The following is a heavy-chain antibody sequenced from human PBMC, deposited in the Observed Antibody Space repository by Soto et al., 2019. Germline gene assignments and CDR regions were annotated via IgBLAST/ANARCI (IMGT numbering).Heavy chain of an antibody. Sequence: SVKLSCKASGGTFSSYAISWVRQAPRQGLEWMGGIIPIFGTANYAQKFQGRVTITADESTSTAYMELSSLRSEDTAVYYCARGADFWSGYSPYYYYGMDVWGQGTTVTVSS. CDR2: IIPIFGTA. J-gene: IGHJ6*02. D-gene: IGHD3-3*01. CDR3: ARGADFWSGYSPYYYYGMDV. CDR1: GGTFSSYA. V-gene: IGHV1-69*13.